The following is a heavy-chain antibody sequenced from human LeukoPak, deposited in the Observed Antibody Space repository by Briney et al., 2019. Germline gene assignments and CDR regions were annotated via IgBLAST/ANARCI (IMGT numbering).Heavy chain of an antibody. CDR2: TSSSSSYI. CDR3: ARDDSSGGAEYFQH. D-gene: IGHD3-22*01. J-gene: IGHJ1*01. CDR1: GFTFSSYS. Sequence: GGSLRLSCAASGFTFSSYSMNWVRQAPGKGLEWVSSTSSSSSYIYYADSVKGRFTISRDNAKNSLYLQMNSLRAEDTAVYYCARDDSSGGAEYFQHWGQGTLVTVSS. V-gene: IGHV3-21*01.